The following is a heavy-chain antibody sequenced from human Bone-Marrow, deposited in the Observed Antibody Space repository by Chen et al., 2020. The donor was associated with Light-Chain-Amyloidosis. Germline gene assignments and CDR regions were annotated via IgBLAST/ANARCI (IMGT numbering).Heavy chain of an antibody. V-gene: IGHV4-61*02. CDR3: VRDVMSTTGHKWFES. D-gene: IGHD1-26*01. CDR1: GDSLFNDKYY. CDR2: VYNSGST. J-gene: IGHJ5*01. Sequence: QVQLQESGPGLVKPSQTLSLTCTVSGDSLFNDKYYWHWIRQPAGKGLEWIGCVYNSGSTRYNPSLKDRNPLSVNPAKNQFSLNLTSVTPTNTAGYYCVRDVMSTTGHKWFESWGQGTVVTVS.